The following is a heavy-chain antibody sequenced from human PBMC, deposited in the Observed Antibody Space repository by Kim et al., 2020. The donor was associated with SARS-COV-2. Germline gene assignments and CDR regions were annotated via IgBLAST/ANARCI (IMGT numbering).Heavy chain of an antibody. Sequence: SETLSLTCTVSGGSISSYYWSWIRQPAGKGLEWIGRIYTSGSTNYNPSLKSRVTMSVDTSKNQFSLKLSSVTAADTAVYYCARTPSILDESIFGVVISHYYGMDVWGQGTTVTVSS. V-gene: IGHV4-4*07. CDR3: ARTPSILDESIFGVVISHYYGMDV. J-gene: IGHJ6*02. CDR2: IYTSGST. D-gene: IGHD3-3*01. CDR1: GGSISSYY.